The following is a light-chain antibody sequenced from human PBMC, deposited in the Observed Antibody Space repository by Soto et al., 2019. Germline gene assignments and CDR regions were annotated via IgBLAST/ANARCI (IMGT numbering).Light chain of an antibody. CDR2: DAS. V-gene: IGKV1-5*01. Sequence: DIQMAPSPSTPSASVGDRVTITCRASQSISSWLAWYQQKPGKAPKLLIYDASSLESGVPSRFSGSGSGAEFTLTISSLQPDDFATYYCRQYNSYWTFGQGTKVDIK. CDR3: RQYNSYWT. J-gene: IGKJ1*01. CDR1: QSISSW.